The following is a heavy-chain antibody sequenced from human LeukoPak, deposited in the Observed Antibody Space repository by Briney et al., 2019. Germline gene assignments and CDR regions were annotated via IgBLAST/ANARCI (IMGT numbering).Heavy chain of an antibody. CDR2: ITGSGAST. J-gene: IGHJ4*02. Sequence: GGSLRLSCAASAFTFSTNAMSWVRQAPGKGLEWVSTITGSGASTYYADSVKGRFTITRDNSKNTMYLQMNSLRAEDTAVYYCARGGYSYARENSDYWGQGTLVTVSS. CDR3: ARGGYSYARENSDY. V-gene: IGHV3-23*01. CDR1: AFTFSTNA. D-gene: IGHD5-18*01.